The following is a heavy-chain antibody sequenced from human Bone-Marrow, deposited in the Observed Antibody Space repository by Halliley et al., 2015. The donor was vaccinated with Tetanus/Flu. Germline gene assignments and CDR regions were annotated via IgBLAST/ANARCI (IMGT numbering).Heavy chain of an antibody. Sequence: WLAVINYDGSTQYYADSVKGRFTISRDNSKNTLNLQMNSLRDEDTAVYFCARSVGDDYGDYGMQFWGQGTLVTVSP. CDR3: ARSVGDDYGDYGMQF. CDR2: INYDGSTQ. J-gene: IGHJ4*02. V-gene: IGHV3-33*01. D-gene: IGHD4-17*01.